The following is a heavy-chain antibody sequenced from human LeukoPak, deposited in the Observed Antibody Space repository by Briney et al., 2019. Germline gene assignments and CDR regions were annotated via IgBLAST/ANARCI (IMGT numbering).Heavy chain of an antibody. CDR3: ARESGVTTGDYYYYGMDV. D-gene: IGHD4-17*01. CDR2: INPSGGST. J-gene: IGHJ6*02. V-gene: IGHV1-46*01. Sequence: ASVTVSCKASGYTFTSYYMHWVRQAPGQGLEWMGVINPSGGSTSYAQKFQGRVTMTRDTSTSTVYMELSSLRSEVTAVYYCARESGVTTGDYYYYGMDVWGQGTTVTVSS. CDR1: GYTFTSYY.